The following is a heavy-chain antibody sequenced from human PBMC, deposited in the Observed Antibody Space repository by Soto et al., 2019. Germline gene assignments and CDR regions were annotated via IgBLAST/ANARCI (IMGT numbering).Heavy chain of an antibody. CDR1: GGTFSSYA. J-gene: IGHJ6*02. V-gene: IGHV1-69*13. CDR3: AIGGRGPSGLDYYSYRMNA. D-gene: IGHD3-10*01. Sequence: SVRVSCKASGGTFSSYAISWVRQAPGQGLEWMGGIIPIFGTANYAQKFQGRVTITADESTSTAYMELSSLRSEDTAVYYCAIGGRGPSGLDYYSYRMNARGQWTKVTASS. CDR2: IIPIFGTA.